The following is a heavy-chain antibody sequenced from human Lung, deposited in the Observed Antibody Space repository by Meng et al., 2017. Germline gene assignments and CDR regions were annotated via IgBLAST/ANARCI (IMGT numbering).Heavy chain of an antibody. CDR3: ARGRRNEPLFDY. CDR1: GGSFSTHT. D-gene: IGHD1-14*01. Sequence: VQLVQFGEWVKKPGSSVKVACKTSGGSFSTHTVCWVRQAPGQGLEWMGGLIAVFDKTKAAPRFQDRVTFTADESTSTAYMELSSLTFDGTAVYFCARGRRNEPLFDYWGQGTLVTVSS. CDR2: LIAVFDKT. J-gene: IGHJ4*02. V-gene: IGHV1-69*13.